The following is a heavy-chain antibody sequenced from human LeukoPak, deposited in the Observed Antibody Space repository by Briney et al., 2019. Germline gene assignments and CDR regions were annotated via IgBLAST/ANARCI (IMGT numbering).Heavy chain of an antibody. CDR3: ARHRYYYESSGYSFDL. CDR1: GYSISSGYY. D-gene: IGHD3-22*01. V-gene: IGHV4-38-2*01. CDR2: IYHSGST. Sequence: SETLSLTCAVSGYSISSGYYWGWIRQPPGKGLEWIGSIYHSGSTYYNPSLKSRVAISVDTSKNQFSLKLSSVTAADTAVYYCARHRYYYESSGYSFDLWGRGTLVTVSS. J-gene: IGHJ2*01.